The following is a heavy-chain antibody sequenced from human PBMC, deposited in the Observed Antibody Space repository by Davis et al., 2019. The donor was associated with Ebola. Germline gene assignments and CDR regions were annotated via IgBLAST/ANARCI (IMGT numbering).Heavy chain of an antibody. D-gene: IGHD6-13*01. J-gene: IGHJ4*02. CDR3: AKAPWGPYSSSWEDY. CDR2: ISSSGSTI. CDR1: GFTFSSYE. Sequence: GESLKISCAASGFTFSSYEMNWVRQAPGKGLEWVSYISSSGSTIYYADSVKGRFTISRDNAKNSLYLQMNSLRAEDTAVYYCAKAPWGPYSSSWEDYWGQGTLVTVSS. V-gene: IGHV3-48*03.